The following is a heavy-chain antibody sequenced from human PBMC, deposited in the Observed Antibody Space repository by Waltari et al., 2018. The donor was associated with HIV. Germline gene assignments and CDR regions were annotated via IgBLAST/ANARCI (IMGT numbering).Heavy chain of an antibody. Sequence: QVQLVQSGAEVKKPGASVKVSCKASGYTFTSYYMHWVRQAPGQGLEWMGIISPGGGSTSYAQKLQGRVTMTRDTSTSTVYMELSSLRSEDTAVYYCARSNGPIAVAGTDFDYWGQGTLVTVSS. J-gene: IGHJ4*02. CDR2: ISPGGGST. CDR1: GYTFTSYY. D-gene: IGHD6-19*01. V-gene: IGHV1-46*01. CDR3: ARSNGPIAVAGTDFDY.